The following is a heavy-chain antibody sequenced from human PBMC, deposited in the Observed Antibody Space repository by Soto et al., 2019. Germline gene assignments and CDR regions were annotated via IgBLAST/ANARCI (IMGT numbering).Heavy chain of an antibody. V-gene: IGHV1-69*13. CDR2: IIPIFGTA. Sequence: GASVKVSCKASGGTFSSYAISWVRQAPGQGLEWMGGIIPIFGTANYAQKFQGRVTITADESTSTAYMELSSLRSEDTAVYYCARGHDYGGNPFFDYGMDVWGQGTTVTVSS. CDR1: GGTFSSYA. CDR3: ARGHDYGGNPFFDYGMDV. J-gene: IGHJ6*02. D-gene: IGHD4-17*01.